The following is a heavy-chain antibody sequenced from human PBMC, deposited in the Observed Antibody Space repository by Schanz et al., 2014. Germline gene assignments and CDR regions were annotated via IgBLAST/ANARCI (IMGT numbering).Heavy chain of an antibody. CDR1: GFSFSDHA. Sequence: EVELVESGGGLVQPGGSLRLSCAASGFSFSDHAMDWVRQAPGKGLEWVSAISGGGGTTYYTDSVKGRFTISRDNSKSTLYLQMNSLRAEDTAVYYCAKDGPGGSGSYSADGGMDVWGQGTTVTVSS. V-gene: IGHV3-23*04. D-gene: IGHD3-10*01. J-gene: IGHJ6*02. CDR3: AKDGPGGSGSYSADGGMDV. CDR2: ISGGGGTT.